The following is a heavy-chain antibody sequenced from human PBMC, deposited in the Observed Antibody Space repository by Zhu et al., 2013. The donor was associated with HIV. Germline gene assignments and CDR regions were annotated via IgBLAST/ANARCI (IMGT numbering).Heavy chain of an antibody. CDR3: ARVTSHNSSSRRGWFDP. Sequence: QVQLVQSGAEVKKPGASVKVSCKASGYTFTSYDINWVRQATGQGLEWMGWMNPNSGNTGYAQKFQGRVTMTRNTSISTAYMELSSLRSEDTAVYYCARVTSHNSSSRRGWFDPWGQGTLVTVSS. CDR2: MNPNSGNT. V-gene: IGHV1-8*01. CDR1: GYTFTSYD. D-gene: IGHD6-13*01. J-gene: IGHJ5*02.